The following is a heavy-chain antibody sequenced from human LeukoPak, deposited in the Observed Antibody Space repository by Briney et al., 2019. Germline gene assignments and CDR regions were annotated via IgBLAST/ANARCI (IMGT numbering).Heavy chain of an antibody. J-gene: IGHJ4*02. D-gene: IGHD6-13*01. CDR2: IYYSGST. CDR3: ASSSWHVGLDY. V-gene: IGHV4-59*01. CDR1: GGSISSYY. Sequence: SETLSLTCTVSGGSISSYYWSWIRQPPGKGLEWIGYIYYSGSTNYNPSLKSRVTISVDTSKNQFSLKLSSVTAADTAVYYCASSSWHVGLDYWGQGTLVTVSS.